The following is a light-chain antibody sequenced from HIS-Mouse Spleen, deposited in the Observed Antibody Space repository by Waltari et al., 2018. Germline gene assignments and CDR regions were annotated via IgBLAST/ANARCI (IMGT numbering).Light chain of an antibody. Sequence: QSALTQPRPVSGSPGQSVTIACTGTSSDVGGYNYVPWYQQHQGKAPKLMIYDVSKRPSGVPDRFSGSKSGNTASLTISGLQAEDEADYYCCSYAGSYVVFGGGTKLTVL. J-gene: IGLJ2*01. V-gene: IGLV2-11*01. CDR1: SSDVGGYNY. CDR3: CSYAGSYVV. CDR2: DVS.